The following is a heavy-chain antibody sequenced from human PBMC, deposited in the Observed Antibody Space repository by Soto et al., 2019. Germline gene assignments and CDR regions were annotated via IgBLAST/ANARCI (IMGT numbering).Heavy chain of an antibody. D-gene: IGHD4-17*01. CDR3: AGASHDYGEGRYYYGMDV. J-gene: IGHJ6*02. CDR1: GYTFTGYY. Sequence: ASVKVSCKASGYTFTGYYMHWVRQAPGQGLEWMGWINPNSGGTNYAQKFQGRVTMTRDTSISTAYMELSRLRSDDTAVYYCAGASHDYGEGRYYYGMDVWGQGTMVTVSS. V-gene: IGHV1-2*02. CDR2: INPNSGGT.